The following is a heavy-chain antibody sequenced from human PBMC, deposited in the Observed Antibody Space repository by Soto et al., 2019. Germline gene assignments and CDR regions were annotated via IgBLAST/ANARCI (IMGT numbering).Heavy chain of an antibody. Sequence: ASVKVSCKASGYTFTSYGISWVRQAPGQGLEWMGWISAYNGNTNYAQKLQGRVTMTTDTSTSTAYMELRSLRSDDTAVYYCARDVYYYGSGSYLRLDYYYYGMDVWGKGTTVTVSS. V-gene: IGHV1-18*01. CDR2: ISAYNGNT. J-gene: IGHJ6*04. CDR1: GYTFTSYG. CDR3: ARDVYYYGSGSYLRLDYYYYGMDV. D-gene: IGHD3-10*01.